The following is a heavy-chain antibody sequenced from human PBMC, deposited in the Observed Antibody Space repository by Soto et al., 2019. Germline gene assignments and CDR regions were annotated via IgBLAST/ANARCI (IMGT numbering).Heavy chain of an antibody. D-gene: IGHD3-10*01. V-gene: IGHV3-23*01. CDR3: AKDRRFRSYYESAGHYNN. Sequence: EVQLLESGGGLAQPGGSLRLCCVASGFTFKNYDMRWVRQAPGKGLEWVSGISGSGGVTYYADTVKGRFTISRDNAKNTLYLQMNSLRANDTAVYYCAKDRRFRSYYESAGHYNNWGQGTLVTVSS. CDR1: GFTFKNYD. CDR2: ISGSGGVT. J-gene: IGHJ4*02.